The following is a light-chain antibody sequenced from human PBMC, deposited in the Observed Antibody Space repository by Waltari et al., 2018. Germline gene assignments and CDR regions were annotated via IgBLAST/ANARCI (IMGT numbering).Light chain of an antibody. Sequence: DIQLTQSPPSLSASVGDRVTITCRASQRISMFLNWYQQKPGKAPNLLIYGASSLQRGVPSRFSGSGSGTDFTLTISSLHPEDFATYYCQQYHTYKMFGQGTKVEI. CDR2: GAS. CDR1: QRISMF. CDR3: QQYHTYKM. V-gene: IGKV1-39*01. J-gene: IGKJ1*01.